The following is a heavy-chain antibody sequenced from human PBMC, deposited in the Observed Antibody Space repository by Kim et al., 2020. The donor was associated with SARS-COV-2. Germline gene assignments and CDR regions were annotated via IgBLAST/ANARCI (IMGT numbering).Heavy chain of an antibody. J-gene: IGHJ3*02. CDR2: ISYDGSNK. CDR3: ARGVDSVSVPYDFWSGYPWGVGAFDI. V-gene: IGHV3-30-3*01. D-gene: IGHD3-3*01. CDR1: GFTFSSYA. Sequence: GGSLRLSCAASGFTFSSYAMHWVRQAPGKGLEWVAVISYDGSNKYYADSVKGRFTISRDNSKNTLYLQMNSLRAEDTAVYYCARGVDSVSVPYDFWSGYPWGVGAFDIWGQGTMVTVSS.